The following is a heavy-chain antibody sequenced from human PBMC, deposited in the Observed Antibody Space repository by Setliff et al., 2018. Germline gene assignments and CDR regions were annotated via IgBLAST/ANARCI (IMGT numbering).Heavy chain of an antibody. Sequence: AASVKVSCKASGGAFSSYALSWVRQAPGQGLEWMGRIIPVIDTTNYAETFQGRVTITADESTRTVYMELSSLRSEDTAIYYCARGRDGYTSNAFEFWGQGTMVTVSS. D-gene: IGHD5-12*01. CDR1: GGAFSSYA. V-gene: IGHV1-69*11. J-gene: IGHJ3*01. CDR3: ARGRDGYTSNAFEF. CDR2: IIPVIDTT.